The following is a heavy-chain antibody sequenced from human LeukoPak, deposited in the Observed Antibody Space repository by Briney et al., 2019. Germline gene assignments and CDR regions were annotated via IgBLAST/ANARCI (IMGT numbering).Heavy chain of an antibody. D-gene: IGHD2-15*01. CDR2: IYYSGST. CDR1: GGSISSYY. V-gene: IGHV4-59*01. Sequence: PSETLSLTCTVSGGSISSYYWSWIRQPPGKGLEGIGYIYYSGSTNYNPSLKSRVTISVDTSKNQFSLKLSSVTAADTAVYYCARADGGYCSGGSCPTTNWFDPWGQGTLVTVSS. CDR3: ARADGGYCSGGSCPTTNWFDP. J-gene: IGHJ5*02.